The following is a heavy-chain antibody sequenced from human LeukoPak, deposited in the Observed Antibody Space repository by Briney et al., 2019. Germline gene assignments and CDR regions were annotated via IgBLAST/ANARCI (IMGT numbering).Heavy chain of an antibody. D-gene: IGHD5-18*01. CDR2: IHPGRGDT. Sequence: GASVKVSCKALGYTFTDHYFHWLRQAPGQGLEWMGWIHPGRGDTNYAQKFQGRVTMTRDTSISTAYMELSRLRSDDTAVYYCARDTGTAMVIGYDYWGQGTLVTVSS. CDR1: GYTFTDHY. J-gene: IGHJ4*02. V-gene: IGHV1-2*02. CDR3: ARDTGTAMVIGYDY.